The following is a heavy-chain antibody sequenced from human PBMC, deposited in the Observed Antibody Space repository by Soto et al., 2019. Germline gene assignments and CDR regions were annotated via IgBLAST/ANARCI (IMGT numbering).Heavy chain of an antibody. CDR1: GYTFTSYG. J-gene: IGHJ6*02. CDR3: ARVYCGGDCDVPLGMDF. Sequence: ASVKVSCKASGYTFTSYGISWVRQAPGQGLEWMGWISAYNGNTNYAQKLQGRVTMTTDTSTSTAYMELRSLRSDDTAVYYCARVYCGGDCDVPLGMDFWGPGTTVTVSS. D-gene: IGHD2-21*02. CDR2: ISAYNGNT. V-gene: IGHV1-18*01.